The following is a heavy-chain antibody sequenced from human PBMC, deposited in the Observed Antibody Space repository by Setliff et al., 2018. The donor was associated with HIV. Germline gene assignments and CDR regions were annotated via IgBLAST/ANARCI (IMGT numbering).Heavy chain of an antibody. V-gene: IGHV1-3*01. J-gene: IGHJ4*02. CDR2: INAGNGNT. D-gene: IGHD3-22*01. CDR3: ARDLADDSSGGGFGYFDY. CDR1: GYTFTSYA. Sequence: ASVKVSCKASGYTFTSYAIHWVRQAPGQRLEWMGWINAGNGNTKYSQKFQGRVTSTRDTSASTVYMELSSLRSEDTAVYYCARDLADDSSGGGFGYFDYWGQGTLVTVAS.